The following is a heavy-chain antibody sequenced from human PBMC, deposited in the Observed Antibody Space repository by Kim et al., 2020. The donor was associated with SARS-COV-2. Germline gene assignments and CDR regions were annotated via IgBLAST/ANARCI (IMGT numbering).Heavy chain of an antibody. D-gene: IGHD3-10*01. CDR3: ARDRVVGNYGSGSPNHYYYYYGMDV. CDR1: GFTFSSYS. Sequence: GGSLRLSCAASGFTFSSYSMNWVRQAPGKGLEWVSSISSSSSYIYYADSVKGRFTISRDNAKNSLYLQMNSLRAEDTAVYYCARDRVVGNYGSGSPNHYYYYYGMDVWGQGTTVTVSS. V-gene: IGHV3-21*04. CDR2: ISSSSSYI. J-gene: IGHJ6*02.